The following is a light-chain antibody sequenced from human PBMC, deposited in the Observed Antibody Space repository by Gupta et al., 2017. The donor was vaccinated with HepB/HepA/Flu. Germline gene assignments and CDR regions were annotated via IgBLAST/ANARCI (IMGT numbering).Light chain of an antibody. CDR3: AAWDDSLSGPV. CDR1: SSNIGSNY. CDR2: RNN. V-gene: IGLV1-47*01. J-gene: IGLJ2*01. Sequence: QSVLTHPPSASGTPGLRVTISCSGSSSNIGSNYVYWYQQLPGAAPKLLIYRNNQRPSGVPDRFSGSKSGTSASLAISGLRSEDEADYYCAAWDDSLSGPVFGGGTELTVL.